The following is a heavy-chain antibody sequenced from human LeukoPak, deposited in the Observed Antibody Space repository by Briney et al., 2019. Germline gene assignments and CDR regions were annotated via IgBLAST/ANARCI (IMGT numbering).Heavy chain of an antibody. CDR1: GYGCTSYW. CDR3: ARRAHSGAMITLDY. D-gene: IGHD5-12*01. Sequence: GGSPKISCGGSGYGCTSYWIVWGRQMPGERLEGMGGIYPGDSNSRYSPSFQGQVTISADNSISTAYLQWSSLKASDTAMYYCARRAHSGAMITLDYWGQGTLVTVSS. CDR2: IYPGDSNS. J-gene: IGHJ4*02. V-gene: IGHV5-51*01.